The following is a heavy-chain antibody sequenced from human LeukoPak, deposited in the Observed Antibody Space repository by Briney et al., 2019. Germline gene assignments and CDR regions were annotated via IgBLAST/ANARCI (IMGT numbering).Heavy chain of an antibody. Sequence: GASVKVSCKASGYTFTSYAMHWVRQAPGQRLEWMGWINAGNGNTKYSQKFQGRVTITRDTSASTAYMELSSLRSEDTAVYYCARVFPVGPSSSGGFDYWGQGTLVTVSS. CDR2: INAGNGNT. CDR1: GYTFTSYA. V-gene: IGHV1-3*01. CDR3: ARVFPVGPSSSGGFDY. D-gene: IGHD6-6*01. J-gene: IGHJ4*02.